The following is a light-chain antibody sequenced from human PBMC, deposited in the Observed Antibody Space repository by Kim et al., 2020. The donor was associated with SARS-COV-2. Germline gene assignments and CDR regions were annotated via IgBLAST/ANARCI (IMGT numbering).Light chain of an antibody. Sequence: EIVLTQSPGTLSLSPGERATLSCRASQSVSSSYLAWYQQKPGQAPRLLIYGASSRATSIPDRFSGSESGTDFTLTISRLEPEDFAVYYCQQYGSSWTFGQGTKVDIK. CDR1: QSVSSSY. J-gene: IGKJ1*01. CDR2: GAS. CDR3: QQYGSSWT. V-gene: IGKV3-20*01.